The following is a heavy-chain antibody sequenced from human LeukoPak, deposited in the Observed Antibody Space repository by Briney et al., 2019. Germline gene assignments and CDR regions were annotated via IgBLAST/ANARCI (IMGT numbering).Heavy chain of an antibody. CDR2: IYHSGGT. Sequence: SETLSLTCTVSGYSISSGYYWGWIRQPPGKGLEWIGNIYHSGGTYYNPSLKSRVTISVDTSKNQFSLKMNSVTAADTAVYYCARGQWFRAFWSRGTPVTVSS. V-gene: IGHV4-38-2*02. D-gene: IGHD3-10*01. CDR1: GYSISSGYY. J-gene: IGHJ4*02. CDR3: ARGQWFRAF.